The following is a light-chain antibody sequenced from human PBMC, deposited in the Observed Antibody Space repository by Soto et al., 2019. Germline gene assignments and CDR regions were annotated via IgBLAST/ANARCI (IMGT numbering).Light chain of an antibody. V-gene: IGKV3-20*01. J-gene: IGKJ1*01. CDR1: QSVSSSY. CDR2: GAS. CDR3: HSYFISGT. Sequence: EIVFSQSPGTLSLSPGERATLSCRASQSVSSSYLAWYQQKPGQAPRLLIYGASNRATGIPDRFSGSGSGTDFTLTISRLEPEDIAVYYCHSYFISGTFGQGTKVDIK.